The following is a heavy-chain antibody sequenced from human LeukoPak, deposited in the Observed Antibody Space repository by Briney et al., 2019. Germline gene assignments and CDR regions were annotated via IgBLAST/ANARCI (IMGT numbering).Heavy chain of an antibody. CDR1: GYSFTNYW. Sequence: GESLKISCKGSGYSFTNYWIGWVRQMPGKGLEWMGIIYPGDSDTRYSPSFQGQVTISADKSISTAYLQWSSLKASDTAMYYCVRQRIVRTMYYFDYWGQGALVTVSS. J-gene: IGHJ4*02. D-gene: IGHD1-26*01. CDR2: IYPGDSDT. V-gene: IGHV5-51*01. CDR3: VRQRIVRTMYYFDY.